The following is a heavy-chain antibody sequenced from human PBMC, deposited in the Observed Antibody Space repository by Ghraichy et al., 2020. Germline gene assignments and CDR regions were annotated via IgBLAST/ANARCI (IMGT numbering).Heavy chain of an antibody. CDR3: ARDNWNAFDN. Sequence: GESLNISCKTSGYIFSRSGISWVRQAPGQGLEWMGWVSTHNDNTNYAQKFQDRVTMTRDTSTSTVYMELWSLRSDDTAVYYCARDNWNAFDNWGQGTMVTVSS. V-gene: IGHV1-18*01. D-gene: IGHD1-20*01. CDR1: GYIFSRSG. J-gene: IGHJ3*02. CDR2: VSTHNDNT.